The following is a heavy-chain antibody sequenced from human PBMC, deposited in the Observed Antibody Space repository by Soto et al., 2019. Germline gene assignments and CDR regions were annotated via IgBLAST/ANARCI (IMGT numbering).Heavy chain of an antibody. CDR1: GFIFSSYW. CDR2: INPDGSST. V-gene: IGHV3-74*01. D-gene: IGHD3-16*01. J-gene: IGHJ4*02. CDR3: ARDGLWGGDY. Sequence: GGSLRLSCAASGFIFSSYWMHWVRQGPGKGLVWVSRINPDGSSTNYADSVKGRFTISRDNAKNTLFLELNSLRAEDTAVYFCARDGLWGGDYWGQGALVTVSS.